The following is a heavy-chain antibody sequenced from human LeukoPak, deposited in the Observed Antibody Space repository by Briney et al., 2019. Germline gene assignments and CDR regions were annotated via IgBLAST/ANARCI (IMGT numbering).Heavy chain of an antibody. D-gene: IGHD2-2*01. CDR3: ATGVPAAANYYYYYGMDV. V-gene: IGHV1-24*01. J-gene: IGHJ6*02. Sequence: ASVKVSCRVSGYTLTELSMHWVRQAPGKGREWMGGFDPEDGETIYAQKFQGRVTMTEDTSTDTAYMELSSLRSEDTAVYYCATGVPAAANYYYYYGMDVWGQGTTVTVSS. CDR1: GYTLTELS. CDR2: FDPEDGET.